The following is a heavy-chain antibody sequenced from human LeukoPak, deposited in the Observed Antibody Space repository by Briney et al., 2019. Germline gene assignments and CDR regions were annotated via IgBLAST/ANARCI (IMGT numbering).Heavy chain of an antibody. V-gene: IGHV3-23*01. D-gene: IGHD3-16*02. CDR3: AKDRAFSSPGPLIVFNI. CDR2: ISGRGGST. CDR1: GFSFSSYA. J-gene: IGHJ3*02. Sequence: GGSLRLSCAASGFSFSSYAMSWVHQAPGKGLEWVSAISGRGGSTYYADSVKGRFTISRDNSKNTLYLQMNSLRAEDTAVYYCAKDRAFSSPGPLIVFNIWGQGTMVTVSS.